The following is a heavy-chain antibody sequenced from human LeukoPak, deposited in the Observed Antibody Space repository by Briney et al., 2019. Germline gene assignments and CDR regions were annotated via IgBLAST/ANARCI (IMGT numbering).Heavy chain of an antibody. V-gene: IGHV1-69*01. J-gene: IGHJ4*02. CDR1: GGTFSSYA. CDR2: IIPIFGTA. D-gene: IGHD6-19*01. Sequence: SVKLSCKASGGTFSSYAISWVRQAPGQGLEWMGGIIPIFGTANYAQKFQGRVTITADESTSTAYMELSSLRSEDTAVYYCARRNDSSGIDYFDYWGQGTLVTVSS. CDR3: ARRNDSSGIDYFDY.